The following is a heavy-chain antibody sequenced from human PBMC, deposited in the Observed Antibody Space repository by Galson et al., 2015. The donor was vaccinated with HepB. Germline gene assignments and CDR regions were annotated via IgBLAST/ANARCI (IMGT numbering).Heavy chain of an antibody. CDR2: IIPILGIA. Sequence: SVKVSCKASGGTFSSYAISWVRQAPGQGLEWMGGIIPILGIANYAQKFQGRVTITADKSTSTAYMELSSLRSEDTAVYYCAREVLRFLEWLFYYGMDVWGQGTTVTVSS. CDR3: AREVLRFLEWLFYYGMDV. D-gene: IGHD3-3*01. J-gene: IGHJ6*02. CDR1: GGTFSSYA. V-gene: IGHV1-69*10.